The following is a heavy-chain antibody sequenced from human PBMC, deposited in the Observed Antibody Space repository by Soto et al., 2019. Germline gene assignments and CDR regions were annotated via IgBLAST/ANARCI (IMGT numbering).Heavy chain of an antibody. CDR2: IYTSGST. CDR3: ARDRITLANDAFDI. Sequence: TLSLTCTVSGGSISSYYWSWIRQPAGKGLEWIGRIYTSGSTNYNPSLKSRVTMSVDTSKNQFSLNLSSVTAAADTAVYYCARDRITLANDAFDIWGQGTMVTVSS. D-gene: IGHD3-10*01. J-gene: IGHJ3*02. CDR1: GGSISSYY. V-gene: IGHV4-4*07.